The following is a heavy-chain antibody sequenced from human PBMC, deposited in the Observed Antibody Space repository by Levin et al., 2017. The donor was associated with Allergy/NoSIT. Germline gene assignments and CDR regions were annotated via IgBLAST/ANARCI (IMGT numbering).Heavy chain of an antibody. D-gene: IGHD4-17*01. V-gene: IGHV1-8*01. CDR3: ARSEITVPSYGYDY. Sequence: VASVKVSCKASGYTFTSYDINWVRQATGQGLEWMGWMNPNSGNTGYAQKFQGRVTMTRNTSISTAYMELSSLRSEDTAVYYCARSEITVPSYGYDYWGQGTLVTVSS. CDR1: GYTFTSYD. CDR2: MNPNSGNT. J-gene: IGHJ4*02.